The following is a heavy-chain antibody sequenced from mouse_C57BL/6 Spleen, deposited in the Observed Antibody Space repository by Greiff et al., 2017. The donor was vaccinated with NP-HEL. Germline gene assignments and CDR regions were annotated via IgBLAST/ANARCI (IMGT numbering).Heavy chain of an antibody. V-gene: IGHV1-72*01. CDR1: GYTFTSYW. J-gene: IGHJ2*01. Sequence: QVQLQQPGAELVKPGASVKLSCKASGYTFTSYWMHWVKQRPGRGLEWIGRIEPNSGGTKYNEKFKSKATLTVDKPSSTAYMQLSSLTSEDSAVYYCARSYYGSSYYFDYWGQGTTLTVSS. CDR3: ARSYYGSSYYFDY. CDR2: IEPNSGGT. D-gene: IGHD1-1*01.